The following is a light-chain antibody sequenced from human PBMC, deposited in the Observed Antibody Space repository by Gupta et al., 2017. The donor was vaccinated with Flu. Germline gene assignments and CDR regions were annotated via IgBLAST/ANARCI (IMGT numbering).Light chain of an antibody. CDR3: SSYTSTNTVVV. V-gene: IGLV2-14*01. CDR1: SSDVGGYDY. Sequence: QSALTQPASVSGSPGQSIAISCTGTSSDVGGYDYVSWYQQHPGKAPELMIFEVSRRPSGISDRFSGSKSGNTASLTISGLLAQDEAYYYCSSYTSTNTVVVFGGGTKLTVL. CDR2: EVS. J-gene: IGLJ2*01.